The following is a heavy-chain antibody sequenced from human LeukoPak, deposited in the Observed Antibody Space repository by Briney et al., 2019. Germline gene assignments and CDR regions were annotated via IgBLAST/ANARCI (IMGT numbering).Heavy chain of an antibody. CDR1: GFTFSSYG. CDR2: ISYDGSNK. V-gene: IGHV3-30*18. D-gene: IGHD1-7*01. Sequence: PRGSLRLSCAASGFTFSSYGMHWVRQAPGKGLEWVAVISYDGSNKYYADSVKGRFTISRDNSKNTLYLQMNSLRAEDTAVYYCAKDGELHAGMDVWGQGTTVTVSS. CDR3: AKDGELHAGMDV. J-gene: IGHJ6*02.